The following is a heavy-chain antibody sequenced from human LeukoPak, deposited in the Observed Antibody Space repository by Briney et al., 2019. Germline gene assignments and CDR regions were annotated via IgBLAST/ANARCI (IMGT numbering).Heavy chain of an antibody. J-gene: IGHJ4*02. CDR2: ISGSGGSK. Sequence: PGGSLRLSCAASGFTFSSYAVSWVRQAPGKGLEWVSVISGSGGSKYYADSVKGRFTISRDNSKNTLVLQMNSLRAEDTAVYYCAKDHKYYFDSSTYYEYYFDYWGQGTLVTVSS. V-gene: IGHV3-23*01. CDR1: GFTFSSYA. CDR3: AKDHKYYFDSSTYYEYYFDY. D-gene: IGHD3-22*01.